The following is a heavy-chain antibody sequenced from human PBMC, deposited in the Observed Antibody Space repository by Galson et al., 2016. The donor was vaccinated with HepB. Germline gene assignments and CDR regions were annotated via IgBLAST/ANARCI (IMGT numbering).Heavy chain of an antibody. CDR2: INIAGET. CDR3: VRNYGSGSHLFYGIDV. J-gene: IGHJ6*02. V-gene: IGHV3-13*01. Sequence: SLRLSCAASGFIFSTYDMHWVRQPTGTGLEWVSGINIAGETYCSGSVKGRFSISRENGKNSFYLQMNSLTAGDTGVYYCVRNYGSGSHLFYGIDVWGQGTTVTVSS. D-gene: IGHD3-10*01. CDR1: GFIFSTYD.